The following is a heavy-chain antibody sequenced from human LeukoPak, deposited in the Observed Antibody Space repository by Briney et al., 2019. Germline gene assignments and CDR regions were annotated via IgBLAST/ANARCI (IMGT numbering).Heavy chain of an antibody. CDR2: MNPSSGNT. D-gene: IGHD4-17*01. Sequence: ASVKVSCKASGYTLTSYDIYWVRQATGQGLEWMGWMNPSSGNTNYAQKLQGRVTMTTDTSTSTAYMELRSLRSDDTAVYYCARDKWLTTVTSSDAFDIWGQGTMVTVSS. CDR3: ARDKWLTTVTSSDAFDI. J-gene: IGHJ3*02. CDR1: GYTLTSYD. V-gene: IGHV1-18*01.